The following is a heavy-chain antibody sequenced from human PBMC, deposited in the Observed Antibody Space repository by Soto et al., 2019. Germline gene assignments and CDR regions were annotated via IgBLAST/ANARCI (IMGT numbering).Heavy chain of an antibody. CDR3: ATVLSHGYSDS. CDR2: VHYSGTT. V-gene: IGHV4-59*01. Sequence: SETLSLTCTVSSASIISYYWSWIRQPPGKGLEWIGYVHYSGTTNYNPSLTRRVNISLDKSKNQISLKLSSVTAADTAVYYCATVLSHGYSDSWGQGTLVTVSS. J-gene: IGHJ4*02. CDR1: SASIISYY.